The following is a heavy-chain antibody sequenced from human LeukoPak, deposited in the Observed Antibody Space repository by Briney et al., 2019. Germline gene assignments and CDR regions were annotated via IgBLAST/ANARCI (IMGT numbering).Heavy chain of an antibody. CDR1: GFTFSTYE. J-gene: IGHJ4*02. V-gene: IGHV3-48*03. D-gene: IGHD1-26*01. CDR3: AREATGATGYFDY. Sequence: GGSLRPSCAASGFTFSTYEMNWVRQAPGKGLEWVSYIPSSGSTIYYVDSVKGRFTISRDNAKNSLYLQMNSLRVEDTAVYYCAREATGATGYFDYWGQGTLVTVSS. CDR2: IPSSGSTI.